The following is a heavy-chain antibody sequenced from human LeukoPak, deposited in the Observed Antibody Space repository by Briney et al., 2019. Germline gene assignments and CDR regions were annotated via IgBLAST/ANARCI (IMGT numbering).Heavy chain of an antibody. CDR1: GFTFSNYG. Sequence: GGSLRLFCAVSGFTFSNYGVHWVRQAPGKGLEWVALLSSGGINKHYADSVKGRFIISRDNSMNTLYLQMNSLRVEDTAVYYCARDHAGSGRAFDNWGQGTLVTVSS. V-gene: IGHV3-30*03. CDR2: LSSGGINK. CDR3: ARDHAGSGRAFDN. D-gene: IGHD2-15*01. J-gene: IGHJ4*02.